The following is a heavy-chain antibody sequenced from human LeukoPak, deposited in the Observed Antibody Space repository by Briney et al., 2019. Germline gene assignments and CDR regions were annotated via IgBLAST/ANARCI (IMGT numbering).Heavy chain of an antibody. CDR1: GFTVSSNY. D-gene: IGHD4-17*01. V-gene: IGHV3-66*01. CDR2: IYSGGST. Sequence: PGGSLRLSCAASGFTVSSNYMSWVRQAPGKGLEWVAFIYSGGSTYYADSVKGRFTISRDNSKNTLYIQMNSLRAEDTSVYYCARDRKGRYGDHFDYWGQGTLVTVSS. J-gene: IGHJ4*02. CDR3: ARDRKGRYGDHFDY.